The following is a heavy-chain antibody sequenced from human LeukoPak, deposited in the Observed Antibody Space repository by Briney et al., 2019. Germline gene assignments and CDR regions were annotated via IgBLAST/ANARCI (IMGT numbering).Heavy chain of an antibody. CDR2: VSAYNGDT. CDR1: GYTFTSCG. V-gene: IGHV1-18*01. CDR3: ARDAPQWRNAFDF. J-gene: IGHJ3*01. D-gene: IGHD6-19*01. Sequence: ASVKVSCKASGYTFTSCGICWVRQAPGQGLEWMGWVSAYNGDTNYAQKFQGRVTMTIDTSTSTAYIELRSLSSDDTAVYYCARDAPQWRNAFDFWGQGTMVTVSS.